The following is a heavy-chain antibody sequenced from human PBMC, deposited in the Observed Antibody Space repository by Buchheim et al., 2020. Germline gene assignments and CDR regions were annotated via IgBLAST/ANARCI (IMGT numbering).Heavy chain of an antibody. CDR2: INPSGGGT. Sequence: QVQVVQSGAEVKKPGASVKVSCKASGYTFTSYYIHWVRQAPGQGLEWMGIINPSGGGTSYAQKFKGRVTMARDTSTSTVYMELSSLRSEDTAVYYCARDVNWNTVYGLDVWGQGTT. J-gene: IGHJ6*02. CDR1: GYTFTSYY. D-gene: IGHD1/OR15-1a*01. V-gene: IGHV1-46*03. CDR3: ARDVNWNTVYGLDV.